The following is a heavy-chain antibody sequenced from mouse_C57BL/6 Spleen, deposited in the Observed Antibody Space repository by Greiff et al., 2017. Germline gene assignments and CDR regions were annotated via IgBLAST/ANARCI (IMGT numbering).Heavy chain of an antibody. Sequence: VQLQQSGPELVKPGASVKISCKASGYAFSSSWMNWVKQRPGKGLEWIGRIYPGDGDTNYNGKFKGKATLTADKSSSTAYMQLSSLTSEDSAVYFCARSRDYYGSSDFDDWGQGTTLTVSS. CDR3: ARSRDYYGSSDFDD. CDR2: IYPGDGDT. CDR1: GYAFSSSW. D-gene: IGHD1-1*01. V-gene: IGHV1-82*01. J-gene: IGHJ2*01.